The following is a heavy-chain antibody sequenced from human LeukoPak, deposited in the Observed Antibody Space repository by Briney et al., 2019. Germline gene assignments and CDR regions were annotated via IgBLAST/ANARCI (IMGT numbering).Heavy chain of an antibody. CDR3: ARGPTYYYDSSGFYYYGMDV. CDR2: IYYSGST. D-gene: IGHD3-22*01. Sequence: SETLSLTCTVSGGSISSSSYYWGWIRQPPGKGLEWIGSIYYSGSTYYNPSLKSRVTISVDTSKNQFSLKLSSVTAADTAVYYCARGPTYYYDSSGFYYYGMDVWGQGTTVTVSS. V-gene: IGHV4-39*07. CDR1: GGSISSSSYY. J-gene: IGHJ6*02.